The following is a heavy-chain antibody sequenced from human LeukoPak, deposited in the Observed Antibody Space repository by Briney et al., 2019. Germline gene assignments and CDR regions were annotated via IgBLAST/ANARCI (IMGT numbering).Heavy chain of an antibody. J-gene: IGHJ4*02. Sequence: GGSLRLSCAASGFTFSSYSMNWVRQAPGKGLEWVSSISSSSSYIYYADSVKGRFTISRDNAKNSLYLQMNSLRAEDTAVYYCARDVLGDGYNDYWGQGTLVTVSS. D-gene: IGHD5-24*01. CDR1: GFTFSSYS. CDR2: ISSSSSYI. CDR3: ARDVLGDGYNDY. V-gene: IGHV3-21*01.